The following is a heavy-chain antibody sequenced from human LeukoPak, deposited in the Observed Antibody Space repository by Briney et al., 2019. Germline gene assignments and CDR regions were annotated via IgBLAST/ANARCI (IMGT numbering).Heavy chain of an antibody. J-gene: IGHJ4*02. CDR3: ARDRNPYYDGSGYGYC. D-gene: IGHD3-22*01. CDR2: ISAYNGKT. V-gene: IGHV1-18*01. Sequence: ASVKVSSTASGYTFSIYGISWVRQAPGQGLEWMAWISAYNGKTNYAQKLRGRVTMTTDTSTSTAYMELRSLRSDDTAIYYCARDRNPYYDGSGYGYCWGQGTLVTVSS. CDR1: GYTFSIYG.